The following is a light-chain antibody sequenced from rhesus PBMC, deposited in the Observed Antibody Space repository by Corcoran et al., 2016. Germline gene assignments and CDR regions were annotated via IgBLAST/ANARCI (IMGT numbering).Light chain of an antibody. CDR3: QHSYGTPFT. V-gene: IGKV1-74*01. CDR2: QTS. CDR1: ENVHSY. Sequence: DIQMTQSPSSLSASVGDRVTITCRASENVHSYLHWYQRKPGKAPNLLIYQTSTWRSGVPPRFSGSGSGTDFTLTISNLQPEDFATYFCQHSYGTPFTFGPGTKLDLK. J-gene: IGKJ3*01.